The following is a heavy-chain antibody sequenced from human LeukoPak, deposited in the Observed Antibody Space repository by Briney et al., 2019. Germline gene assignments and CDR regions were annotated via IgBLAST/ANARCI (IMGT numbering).Heavy chain of an antibody. CDR1: GGSFSGYY. CDR2: INHSGST. V-gene: IGHV4-34*01. CDR3: ARGRSDLPDGQKYYFDY. Sequence: TSETLSLTCAVYGGSFSGYYWSWIRQPPGKGLEWIGEINHSGSTNYNPSLKSRVTISVDTSKNQFSPKLSSVTAADTAVYYCARGRSDLPDGQKYYFDYWGQGTLVTVSS. J-gene: IGHJ4*02.